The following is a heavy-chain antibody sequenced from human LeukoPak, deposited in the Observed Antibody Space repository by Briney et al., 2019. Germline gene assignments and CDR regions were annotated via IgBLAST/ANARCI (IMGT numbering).Heavy chain of an antibody. CDR3: ARGSSNTGFAY. V-gene: IGHV3-23*01. J-gene: IGHJ4*02. Sequence: GGSLRLSCAASGFTFSDFAMIWVRQPPGKGLEWVSSTFQGGGEIHYADSVRGRFTISRDNSRSTLFLQMNSLRGEDTAIYYCARGSSNTGFAYWGQGTLVTVSS. CDR2: TFQGGGEI. CDR1: GFTFSDFA. D-gene: IGHD1-14*01.